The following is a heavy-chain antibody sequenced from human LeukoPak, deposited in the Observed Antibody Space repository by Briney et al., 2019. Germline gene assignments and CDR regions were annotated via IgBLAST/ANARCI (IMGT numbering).Heavy chain of an antibody. CDR1: GGSISSGGYY. D-gene: IGHD2-2*01. CDR3: ARDFVVVPAAPPLHRSYYYYYGMDV. CDR2: IYYSGST. Sequence: SQTLSLTCTVSGGSISSGGYYWSWIRQHPGKGLEWIGYIYYSGSTYYNPSLKSRVTISADTSKNQFSLKLSSVTAADTAVYYCARDFVVVPAAPPLHRSYYYYYGMDVWGQGTTVTVSS. V-gene: IGHV4-31*03. J-gene: IGHJ6*02.